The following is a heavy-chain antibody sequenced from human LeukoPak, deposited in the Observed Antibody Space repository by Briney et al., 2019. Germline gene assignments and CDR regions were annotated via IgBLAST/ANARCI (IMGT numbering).Heavy chain of an antibody. J-gene: IGHJ4*02. CDR1: GYTFTSYG. Sequence: ASVKVSCKVSGYTFTSYGISWVRQAPGQGLEWMGWISAYNGNTNYAQKLQGRVTMTTDTSTSTAYMELRSLRSDDSAVYFCARVPIPPYSSSWYQPFDYWGQGTLVTVSS. CDR3: ARVPIPPYSSSWYQPFDY. CDR2: ISAYNGNT. D-gene: IGHD6-13*01. V-gene: IGHV1-18*01.